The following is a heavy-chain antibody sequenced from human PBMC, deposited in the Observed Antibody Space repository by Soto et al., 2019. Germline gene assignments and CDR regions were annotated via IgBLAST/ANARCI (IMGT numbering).Heavy chain of an antibody. CDR3: ARVGAWFGEFDYFDY. CDR2: ISRFSTDI. Sequence: GGSLRLFCAAPGFPFTSYTMNWVRQAPGKGLEWVSSISRFSTDIYYADSVRGRFTISRDNARNSVFLQMDSLRAEDTAVYYCARVGAWFGEFDYFDYWGQGTPVTVSS. D-gene: IGHD3-10*01. J-gene: IGHJ4*02. CDR1: GFPFTSYT. V-gene: IGHV3-21*04.